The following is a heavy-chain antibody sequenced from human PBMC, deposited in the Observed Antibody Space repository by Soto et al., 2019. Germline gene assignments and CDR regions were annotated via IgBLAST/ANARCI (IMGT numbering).Heavy chain of an antibody. Sequence: QVQLVESGGGVVQPGRSLRLSCAASGFTFSVYGMHWVRQAPGKGLXXXALVSYDGSIKYYADSVKGRFTISRDNSKNTLYLQMNSLRVEDTAVYYCAKDGSHLAVAGTSPTSYFYGLAVWGQGTTVTVSS. CDR2: VSYDGSIK. CDR3: AKDGSHLAVAGTSPTSYFYGLAV. V-gene: IGHV3-30*18. D-gene: IGHD6-19*01. CDR1: GFTFSVYG. J-gene: IGHJ6*02.